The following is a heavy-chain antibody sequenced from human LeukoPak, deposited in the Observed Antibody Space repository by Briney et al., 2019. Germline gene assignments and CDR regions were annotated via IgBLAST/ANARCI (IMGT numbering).Heavy chain of an antibody. Sequence: PGGSLRLSCVASGFTFTNYGMMWVRQAPGKGLVWVSYINSDGRSTTYADSVKGRFTISRDNSKNTLYLQMNSLRAEDTAVYYCARRTRQWLVRDLLDYWGQGTLVTVSS. CDR3: ARRTRQWLVRDLLDY. D-gene: IGHD6-19*01. J-gene: IGHJ4*02. V-gene: IGHV3-74*01. CDR2: INSDGRST. CDR1: GFTFTNYG.